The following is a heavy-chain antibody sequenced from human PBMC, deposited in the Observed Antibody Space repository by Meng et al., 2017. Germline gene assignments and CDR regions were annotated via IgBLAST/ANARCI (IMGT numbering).Heavy chain of an antibody. Sequence: VQLVQSGAEVKKPGASVKVSCKASRYTFTSYYMHWVRQAPGQGLEWMGIINPSGGSTSYAQKFQGRVTMTRDTSTSTVYMELSSLRSEDTAVYYCARLQRIYYFDYWGQGTLVTVSS. J-gene: IGHJ4*02. CDR1: RYTFTSYY. CDR2: INPSGGST. V-gene: IGHV1-46*01. D-gene: IGHD2-15*01. CDR3: ARLQRIYYFDY.